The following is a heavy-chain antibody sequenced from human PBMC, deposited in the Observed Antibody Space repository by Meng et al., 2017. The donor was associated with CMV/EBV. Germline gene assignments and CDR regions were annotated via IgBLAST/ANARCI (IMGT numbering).Heavy chain of an antibody. J-gene: IGHJ5*02. CDR3: ARGGNWFDP. CDR1: GGSFGGYY. Sequence: QGQRQHWGSGLLKPSETLSLPCAVYGGSFGGYYWSWIRQTPGKGLEWIGEINHSGSTNYNPSLKSRVTISVDTSKNQFSLKLSSVTAADTAVYYCARGGNWFDPWGQGTLVTVSS. CDR2: INHSGST. V-gene: IGHV4-34*01.